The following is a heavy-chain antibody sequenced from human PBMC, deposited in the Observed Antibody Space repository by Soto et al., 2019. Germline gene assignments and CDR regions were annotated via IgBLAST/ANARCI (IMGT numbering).Heavy chain of an antibody. D-gene: IGHD6-13*01. Sequence: EVQLLESGGGLGQPGGSLRLSCAASGFSFSSYAMDWVRQAPGKGLEWVSDISGSGGSTDYADSVKGRFTISRDNSNNTLYLHMKSLRAEDTAVYYCAKARIAAAARDAFDIWGQGTMVTVSS. J-gene: IGHJ3*02. V-gene: IGHV3-23*01. CDR2: ISGSGGST. CDR3: AKARIAAAARDAFDI. CDR1: GFSFSSYA.